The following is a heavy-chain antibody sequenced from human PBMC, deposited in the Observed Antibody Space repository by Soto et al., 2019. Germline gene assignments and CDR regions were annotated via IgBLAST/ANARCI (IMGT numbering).Heavy chain of an antibody. D-gene: IGHD3-22*01. V-gene: IGHV3-30-3*01. CDR3: ARDLADSRDYHFDY. Sequence: QVQLVESGGGVVQPGRSLRLSCAASGFTFSSYVMHWVRQAPGKGLEWVAVISFDGNNKYYADSVKGRFTISRDNSKNTLFLQMDSLSTEDTAVYYCARDLADSRDYHFDYWGQGTLVTVSS. CDR2: ISFDGNNK. J-gene: IGHJ4*02. CDR1: GFTFSSYV.